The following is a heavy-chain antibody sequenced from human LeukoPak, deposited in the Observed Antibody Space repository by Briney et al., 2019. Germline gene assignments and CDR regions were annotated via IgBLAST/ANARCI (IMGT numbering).Heavy chain of an antibody. J-gene: IGHJ5*02. CDR1: GFTFSSYG. D-gene: IGHD3-10*01. CDR3: ANPPLRGVITWFDP. V-gene: IGHV3-30*02. CDR2: IRYDGSNK. Sequence: GGSLRLSCAASGFTFSSYGMHWVRQAPGKGLEWVAFIRYDGSNKYYADSVKGRFTISRDNSKNTLYLQMNSLRAEDTAVYYCANPPLRGVITWFDPWGQGTLVTVSS.